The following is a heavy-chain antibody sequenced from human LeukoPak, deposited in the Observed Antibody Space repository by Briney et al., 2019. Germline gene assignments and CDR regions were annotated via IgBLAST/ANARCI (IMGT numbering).Heavy chain of an antibody. V-gene: IGHV5-51*01. D-gene: IGHD3-22*01. J-gene: IGHJ3*02. CDR2: IYPGDSDT. CDR3: ARSGGDYYDSSGYYRNAFDI. Sequence: GESLKISCKGSGYSFTSYWIGWVRQMPRKGLEWMGIIYPGDSDTRYSPSFQGQVTISADKSISTAYLQWSSLKASDTAMYYCARSGGDYYDSSGYYRNAFDIWGQGTMVTVSS. CDR1: GYSFTSYW.